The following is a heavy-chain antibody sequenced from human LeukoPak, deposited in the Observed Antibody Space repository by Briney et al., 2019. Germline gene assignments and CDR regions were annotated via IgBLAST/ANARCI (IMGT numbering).Heavy chain of an antibody. Sequence: ASVKVSCKASGYTFTSYGISWVRQAPGQGLEWMGWINPSSGGTNYAQKFQGRVTMTRDTSISTAYMELSRLRSDDTGIYYCARDGYSDSSGFYSHDFWGQGTLVTVSS. J-gene: IGHJ4*02. CDR1: GYTFTSYG. CDR2: INPSSGGT. D-gene: IGHD3-22*01. CDR3: ARDGYSDSSGFYSHDF. V-gene: IGHV1-2*02.